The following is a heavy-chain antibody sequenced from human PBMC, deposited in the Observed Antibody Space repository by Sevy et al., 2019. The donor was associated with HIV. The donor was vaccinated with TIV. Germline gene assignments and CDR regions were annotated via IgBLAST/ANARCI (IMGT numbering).Heavy chain of an antibody. D-gene: IGHD2-15*01. J-gene: IGHJ4*02. CDR1: GFTFKYHG. V-gene: IGHV3-30*18. CDR2: ISIDGSNK. Sequence: GGSLRLSCAASGFTFKYHGMHWVRHAPGKGLEWLSLISIDGSNKYYADSVKGRFTISRDNAKNTVSVQMNSLRPEDTATYYCAKDGGHIDIDYWGQGILVTVSS. CDR3: AKDGGHIDIDY.